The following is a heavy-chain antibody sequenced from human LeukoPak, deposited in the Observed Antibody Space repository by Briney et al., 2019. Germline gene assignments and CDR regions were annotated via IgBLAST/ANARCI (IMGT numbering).Heavy chain of an antibody. Sequence: PSETLSLTCTVSGXSISFYYWSWIRQPPGKGLEWIAYIYYSGSTNYNPSLKSRVTISVDTSKNQFSLKLSSVTAADTAVYYCARGDTVMSPWGQGTLVTVSS. CDR2: IYYSGST. D-gene: IGHD4-17*01. CDR3: ARGDTVMSP. CDR1: GXSISFYY. J-gene: IGHJ4*02. V-gene: IGHV4-59*01.